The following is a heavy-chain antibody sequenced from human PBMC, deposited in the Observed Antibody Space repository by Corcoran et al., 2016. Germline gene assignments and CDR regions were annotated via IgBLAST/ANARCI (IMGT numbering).Heavy chain of an antibody. D-gene: IGHD2-2*01. CDR1: GFTFSSYG. J-gene: IGHJ6*02. Sequence: QVQLVESGGGVVQPGRSLRLSCAASGFTFSSYGMHWVRQAPGKGLEWVAVIWYDGSNKYYADSVKGRFTISSDNSKNTLYLQMNSLRAEDTAVYYCARDRVVPAARGLYYYYGIDVWGQGTTVTVSS. CDR2: IWYDGSNK. V-gene: IGHV3-33*01. CDR3: ARDRVVPAARGLYYYYGIDV.